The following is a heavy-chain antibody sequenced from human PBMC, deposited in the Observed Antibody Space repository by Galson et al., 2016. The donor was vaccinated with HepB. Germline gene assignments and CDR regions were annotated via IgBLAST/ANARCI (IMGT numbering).Heavy chain of an antibody. CDR1: GFAVRSNF. CDR2: IYSGGST. Sequence: SLRLSCAVSGFAVRSNFMAWVRQAPGKGLEWVSLIYSGGSTYYADSVRGRFTISRDISKNTLFLEMLSLRAEDTAVVYCARVQTFYVYIWGSCRPRYFDYWGEGTLVTVPS. V-gene: IGHV3-53*01. J-gene: IGHJ4*02. CDR3: ARVQTFYVYIWGSCRPRYFDY. D-gene: IGHD3-16*01.